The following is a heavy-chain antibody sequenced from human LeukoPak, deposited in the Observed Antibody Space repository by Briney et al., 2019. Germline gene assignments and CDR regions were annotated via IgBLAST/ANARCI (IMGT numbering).Heavy chain of an antibody. Sequence: GGSLRLSCAASGITVSSNYMSWVRRAPGKGLEWVSVIYSGGSTYYADSVKGRFTISRDNSKNTLYLQMNSLRAEDTAVYYCARGIFGYGGNSGGYAFDIWGQGTMVTVSS. CDR3: ARGIFGYGGNSGGYAFDI. J-gene: IGHJ3*02. CDR2: IYSGGST. V-gene: IGHV3-66*01. CDR1: GITVSSNY. D-gene: IGHD4-23*01.